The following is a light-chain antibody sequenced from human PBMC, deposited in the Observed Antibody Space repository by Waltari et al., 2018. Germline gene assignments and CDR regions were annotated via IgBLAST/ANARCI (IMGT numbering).Light chain of an antibody. CDR1: SSNIGAAYA. Sequence: QSVLTQPPSVSGAPGQRVTISCTGSSSNIGAAYAVHRYQQIPGTAPKLLIYRNTNRPSGVPDRFSGSKSGTSASLAITGLQAEDEADYYCQSYDTSLRSSVFGGGTKLTVL. CDR2: RNT. J-gene: IGLJ2*01. V-gene: IGLV1-40*01. CDR3: QSYDTSLRSSV.